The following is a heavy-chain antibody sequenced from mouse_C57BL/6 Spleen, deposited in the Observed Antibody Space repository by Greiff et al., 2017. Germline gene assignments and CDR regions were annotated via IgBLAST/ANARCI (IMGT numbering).Heavy chain of an antibody. CDR2: ISYDGSN. J-gene: IGHJ4*01. Sequence: EVKLMESGPGLVKPSQSLSLTCSVTGYSITSGYYWNWIRQFPGNKLEWMGYISYDGSNNYNPSLKNRISITRDTSKNQFFLKLNSVTTEDTAADYCARDGEENAMDYWGQGTSVTVSS. CDR3: ARDGEENAMDY. V-gene: IGHV3-6*01. CDR1: GYSITSGYY.